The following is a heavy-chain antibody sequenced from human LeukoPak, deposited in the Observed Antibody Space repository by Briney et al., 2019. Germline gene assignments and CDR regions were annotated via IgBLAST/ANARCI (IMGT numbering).Heavy chain of an antibody. D-gene: IGHD2-2*01. CDR2: INHSGST. Sequence: PSETLSLTCAVYGGSFSGYYWSWIRQPPGKGLEWIGEINHSGSTNYNPSLKSRVTISVDTSKNQFSLKLSSVTAADTAVYYCVRYIVVVPAALDYWGQGTLVTVSS. V-gene: IGHV4-34*01. CDR3: VRYIVVVPAALDY. CDR1: GGSFSGYY. J-gene: IGHJ4*02.